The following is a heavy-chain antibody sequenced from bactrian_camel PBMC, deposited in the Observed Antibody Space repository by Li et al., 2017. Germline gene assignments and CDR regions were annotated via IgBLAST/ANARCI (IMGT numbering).Heavy chain of an antibody. CDR3: AVDPACTTITGRVSGMPVGDSSRAD. D-gene: IGHD2*01. V-gene: IGHV3S42*01. J-gene: IGHJ4*01. Sequence: VQLVESGGGLVQPGGSLRLSCAVSADPYYNKHCRGWLRQAPGTAREGVAAIVSGRGERYADSVKGRFTISKDNAKTTLFLQMEDLRPEDSGLYTCAVDPACTTITGRVSGMPVGDSSRADWGPGTQVTVS. CDR1: ADPYYNKHC. CDR2: IVSGRGE.